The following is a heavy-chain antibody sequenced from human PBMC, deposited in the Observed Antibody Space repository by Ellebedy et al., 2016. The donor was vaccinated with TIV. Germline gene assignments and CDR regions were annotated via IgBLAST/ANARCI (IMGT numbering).Heavy chain of an antibody. V-gene: IGHV3-15*07. CDR3: TTEYSRSSVNCFDP. Sequence: GGSLRLSCAASGFTFNNAWMNWVRQAPGKGLEWVGQIKSKTDGETTEYAASVKGRFSISRDDSKKTLYLQIKSLKTEDTGVYYCTTEYSRSSVNCFDPWGQGTLVTVSS. J-gene: IGHJ5*02. CDR2: IKSKTDGETT. D-gene: IGHD6-6*01. CDR1: GFTFNNAW.